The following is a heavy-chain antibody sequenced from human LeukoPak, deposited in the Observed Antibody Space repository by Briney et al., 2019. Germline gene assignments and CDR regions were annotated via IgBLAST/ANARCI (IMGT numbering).Heavy chain of an antibody. Sequence: GESLKISCKGSGYSFTSYWIGWVRQVPGKGLEWMGIIYPGDSDTRYSPSFQGQVTISADKSISTAYLQWSSLKASDTAMYYCARRSGRRGYSGYDLNWFDPWGQGTLVTVSS. D-gene: IGHD5-12*01. J-gene: IGHJ5*02. CDR1: GYSFTSYW. V-gene: IGHV5-51*01. CDR2: IYPGDSDT. CDR3: ARRSGRRGYSGYDLNWFDP.